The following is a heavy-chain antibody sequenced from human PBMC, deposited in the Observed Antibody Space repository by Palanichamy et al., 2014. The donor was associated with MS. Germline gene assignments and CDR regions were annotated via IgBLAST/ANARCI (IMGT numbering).Heavy chain of an antibody. J-gene: IGHJ3*02. CDR2: IRYDGSNK. CDR1: GFTFSSYG. Sequence: QVQLVEVWGRRGPAWGSLRLSCAASGFTFSSYGMHWVRQAPGKGLEWVAFIRYDGSNKYYADSVKGRFTISRDNSKNTLYLQMNSLRAEDTAVYYCAKDRMMSGGSFPDAFDIWGQGTMVTVSS. CDR3: AKDRMMSGGSFPDAFDI. D-gene: IGHD2-15*01. V-gene: IGHV3-30*02.